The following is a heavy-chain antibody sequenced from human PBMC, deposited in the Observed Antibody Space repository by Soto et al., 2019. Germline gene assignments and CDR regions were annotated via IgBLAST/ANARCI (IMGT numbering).Heavy chain of an antibody. D-gene: IGHD3-22*01. CDR2: IYSGGST. CDR3: ARSLNYYDSSGYFPAHY. V-gene: IGHV3-53*01. J-gene: IGHJ4*02. Sequence: GGSLRLSCAASGFTVSSNYMSWVRQAPGKGLEWVSVIYSGGSTYYADSVKGRFTISRDNSKNTLYLQMNSLRAEDTAVYYCARSLNYYDSSGYFPAHYWGQGTLVTVSS. CDR1: GFTVSSNY.